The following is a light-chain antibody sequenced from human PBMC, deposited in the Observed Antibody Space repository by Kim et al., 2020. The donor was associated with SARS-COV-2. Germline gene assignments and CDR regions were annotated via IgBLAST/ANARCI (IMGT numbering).Light chain of an antibody. J-gene: IGLJ1*01. CDR3: QAWNSSIYV. CDR1: KLGDKS. CDR2: RDN. Sequence: SYELTQPPTVSVFPGQTASLTCSGDKLGDKSASWYQQKRGQSPVVVFFRDNRRPSGIPERFSGSNSGNTATLTISGTQAMDESDYYCQAWNSSIYVFGTGPKVTVL. V-gene: IGLV3-1*01.